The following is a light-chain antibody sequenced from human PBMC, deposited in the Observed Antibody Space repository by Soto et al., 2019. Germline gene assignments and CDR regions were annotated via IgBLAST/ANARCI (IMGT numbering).Light chain of an antibody. J-gene: IGKJ1*01. CDR2: GAS. Sequence: VLTQSSGNLSLSPGERATLSCKASQSVSSSLAWYQQKPGQAPSLLIYGASTRATGIPARFSGSGSGTEFTLTISSLQSEDCAVYYCQQYKNWAWTFGQGTKVDI. CDR3: QQYKNWAWT. V-gene: IGKV3-15*01. CDR1: QSVSSS.